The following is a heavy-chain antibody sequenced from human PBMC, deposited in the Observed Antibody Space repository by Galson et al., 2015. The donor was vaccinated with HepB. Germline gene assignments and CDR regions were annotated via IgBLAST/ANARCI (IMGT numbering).Heavy chain of an antibody. J-gene: IGHJ4*02. CDR2: IIPIFGTA. V-gene: IGHV1-69*13. CDR3: ARDPLDRGTVTRGYFDY. CDR1: GGTFSSYA. D-gene: IGHD4-17*01. Sequence: SVKVSCKASGGTFSSYAISWVRQAPGQGLEWMGGIIPIFGTANYAQKFQGRVTITADESTSTAYMELSSLRSEDTAVYYCARDPLDRGTVTRGYFDYWGQGTLVTVSS.